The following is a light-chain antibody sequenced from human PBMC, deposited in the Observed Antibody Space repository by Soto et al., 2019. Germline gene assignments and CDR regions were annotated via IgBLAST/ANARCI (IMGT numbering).Light chain of an antibody. J-gene: IGLJ1*01. V-gene: IGLV2-14*01. CDR2: EVS. CDR1: SSDVGDYTS. Sequence: QSVLTQPASVSGSPGQSISTSCTGPSSDVGDYTSVSWFQQHPGKAPKLMIYEVSNRPSGVSNRFSGSKSANTASLTISGLQAEDEADYYCTSYTSSTTLYVFGTGTKVTVL. CDR3: TSYTSSTTLYV.